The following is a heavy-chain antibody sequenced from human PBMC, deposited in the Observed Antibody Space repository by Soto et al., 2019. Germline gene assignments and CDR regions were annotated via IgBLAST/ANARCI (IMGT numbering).Heavy chain of an antibody. J-gene: IGHJ4*02. CDR3: AHILGIGGYYDGFDY. D-gene: IGHD3-3*01. CDR1: GFSLSTPSGVG. Sequence: QITLKESGPTLVKPTQTLTLTCTFSGFSLSTPSGVGVGWIRQPPGKALEWLAFIYWDDENRYSPSLKSRLTITKDTSKNQVVLIMTNIDPGDTATYYCAHILGIGGYYDGFDYWGQGALVTVSS. CDR2: IYWDDEN. V-gene: IGHV2-5*02.